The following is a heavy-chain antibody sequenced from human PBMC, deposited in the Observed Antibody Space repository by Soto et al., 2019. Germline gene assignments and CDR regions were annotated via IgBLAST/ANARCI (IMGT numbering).Heavy chain of an antibody. CDR1: GFTFNRYS. Sequence: GGSLRLSCAASGFTFNRYSMNWVRQAPGKGLEWVSSISHSSHYIYYADSMKGRFTISRDNAKNSLYLQMNSLRAEDTAVYYCAREEMYSSSWYPDYWGQGTLVTVSS. J-gene: IGHJ4*02. V-gene: IGHV3-21*01. CDR2: ISHSSHYI. D-gene: IGHD6-13*01. CDR3: AREEMYSSSWYPDY.